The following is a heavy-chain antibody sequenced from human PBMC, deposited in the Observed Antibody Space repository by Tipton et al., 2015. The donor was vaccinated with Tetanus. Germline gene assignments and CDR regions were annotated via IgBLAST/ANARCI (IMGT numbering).Heavy chain of an antibody. CDR2: ISNSGST. CDR3: ARGVPYSTTMGSDWFDP. Sequence: TLSLTCIVSGGSISSDGAYWSWIRQHPGEGLEWIGYISNSGSTYYNPSLKSRVTISVDTSQKQISLKVNSVAAADTAVYYCARGVPYSTTMGSDWFDPWGQGTLVTVSS. D-gene: IGHD2-2*01. V-gene: IGHV4-31*03. CDR1: GGSISSDGAY. J-gene: IGHJ5*02.